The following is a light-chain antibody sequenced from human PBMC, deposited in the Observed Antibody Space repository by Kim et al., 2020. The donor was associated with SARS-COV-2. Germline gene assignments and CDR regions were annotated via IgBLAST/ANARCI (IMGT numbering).Light chain of an antibody. CDR1: QDIGNY. CDR3: QQSYSMSRT. CDR2: AAS. V-gene: IGKV1-39*01. Sequence: DIQMTQSPSSLSASLGDRVTITCRSSQDIGNYLNWYQQRPGKAPKLLIHAASSLQSRVPSRFSGFGSGTDFTLTISSLQPEDFATYYCQQSYSMSRTFGQGTKVDIK. J-gene: IGKJ1*01.